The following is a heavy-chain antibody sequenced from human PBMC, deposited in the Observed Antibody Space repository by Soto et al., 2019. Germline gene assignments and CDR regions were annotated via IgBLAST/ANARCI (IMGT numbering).Heavy chain of an antibody. J-gene: IGHJ6*03. CDR1: GCSIGSYY. CDR3: ASVSPAAGPHYYHYHLDV. D-gene: IGHD6-13*01. CDR2: IYYTENT. Sequence: SETLSLTWTVSGCSIGSYYGSWIRQPPGKGLEWIGYIYYTENTIYNPSLKSRVTISVDTSKTQFSLKLTSVSAADPALYYCASVSPAAGPHYYHYHLDVRGKGTKVPLSS. V-gene: IGHV4-59*01.